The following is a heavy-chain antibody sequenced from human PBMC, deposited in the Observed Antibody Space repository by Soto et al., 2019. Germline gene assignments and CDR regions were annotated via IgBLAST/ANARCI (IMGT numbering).Heavy chain of an antibody. D-gene: IGHD2-21*01. CDR2: ISGSGGST. V-gene: IGHV3-23*01. CDR1: GFTFSSYS. Sequence: GGSLRLSCAASGFTFSSYSMSWVRQAPGKGLEWVSAISGSGGSTYYADSVKGRFTISRDNSKNTLYLQMNSLRAEDTAVYYCAKYRRLVYYFDYWGQGTLVTVSS. CDR3: AKYRRLVYYFDY. J-gene: IGHJ4*02.